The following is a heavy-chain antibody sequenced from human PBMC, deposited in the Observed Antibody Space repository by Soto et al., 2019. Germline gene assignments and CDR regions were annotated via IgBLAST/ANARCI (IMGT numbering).Heavy chain of an antibody. V-gene: IGHV5-51*01. CDR1: GYSFTSYW. CDR2: IYPGDSDT. Sequence: PGESLKISCKGSGYSFTSYWIGWVRQMPGKGLEWMGIIYPGDSDTRYSPSFQGQVTISADKSISTAYLQWSSLKASDTAMYYCARSEVGAALPVDAFDIWGQGTKVTVSS. CDR3: ARSEVGAALPVDAFDI. D-gene: IGHD1-26*01. J-gene: IGHJ3*02.